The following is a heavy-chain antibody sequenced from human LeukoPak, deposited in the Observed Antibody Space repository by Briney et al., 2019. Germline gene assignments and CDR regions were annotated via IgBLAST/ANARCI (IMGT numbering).Heavy chain of an antibody. CDR1: GGSISSSSYY. J-gene: IGHJ3*02. D-gene: IGHD4-23*01. CDR2: IYYSGST. V-gene: IGHV4-39*02. CDR3: ARERWGKGAFDI. Sequence: SETLSLTCTVSGGSISSSSYYWGWIRQPPGKGLEWIGSIYYSGSTYYNPSLKSRVTISVDTSKNQFSLKLSSVTAADTAVYYCARERWGKGAFDIWGQGTMVTVSS.